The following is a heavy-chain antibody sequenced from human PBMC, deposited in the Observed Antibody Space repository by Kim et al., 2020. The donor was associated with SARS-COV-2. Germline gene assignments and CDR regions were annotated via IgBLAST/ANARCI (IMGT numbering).Heavy chain of an antibody. CDR1: GGSISSGGYY. CDR3: ARVGIVAAIDY. J-gene: IGHJ4*02. D-gene: IGHD5-12*01. V-gene: IGHV4-31*03. Sequence: SETLSLTCTVSGGSISSGGYYWSWIRQHPGKGLEWIGYIYYSGSTYYNPSLKSRVTISVDTSKNQFSLKLSSVTAADTAVYYCARVGIVAAIDYWGQGTLVTVSS. CDR2: IYYSGST.